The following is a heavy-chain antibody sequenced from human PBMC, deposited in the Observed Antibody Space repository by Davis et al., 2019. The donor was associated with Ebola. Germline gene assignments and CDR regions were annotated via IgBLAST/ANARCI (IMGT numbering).Heavy chain of an antibody. CDR2: IDPSDSYT. CDR3: AGSRYYYYGMDV. Sequence: KISCKGSGYSFTSYWISWVRQMHGKGLEWMGRIDPSDSYTNYSPSFQGHVTISADKSISTAYLQWSSLKASDTAMYYCAGSRYYYYGMDVWGQGTTVTVSS. J-gene: IGHJ6*02. CDR1: GYSFTSYW. V-gene: IGHV5-10-1*01.